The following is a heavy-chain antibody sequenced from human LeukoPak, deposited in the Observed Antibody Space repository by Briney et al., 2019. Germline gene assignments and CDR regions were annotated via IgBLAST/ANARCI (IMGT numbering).Heavy chain of an antibody. Sequence: PSETLSLTCTVSGGSVYTSDYYWGWVCQPPGKGPEWIGDIFCTGKTNYNPSLKSRVSISIDTSKNQFSLKLTSVTAADTAVYYCARVFDSWGQGTLVTVSS. J-gene: IGHJ4*02. CDR1: GGSVYTSDYY. CDR2: IFCTGKT. CDR3: ARVFDS. V-gene: IGHV4-39*07.